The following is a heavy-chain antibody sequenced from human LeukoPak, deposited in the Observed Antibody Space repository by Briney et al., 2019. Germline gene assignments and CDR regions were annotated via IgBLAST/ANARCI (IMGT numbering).Heavy chain of an antibody. D-gene: IGHD6-6*01. V-gene: IGHV4-31*02. CDR3: ARESTSSSSSFYFDP. CDR1: GDSINIATYY. J-gene: IGHJ4*02. Sequence: PSQTLSLTCRVSGDSINIATYYWTWIRQHPGKGLEWVGYFDSSGRTYYNPSLKNRVTISRDTSTNQFSLNLDSVTAADTAMYYCARESTSSSSSFYFDPWGRGTLVTVSS. CDR2: FDSSGRT.